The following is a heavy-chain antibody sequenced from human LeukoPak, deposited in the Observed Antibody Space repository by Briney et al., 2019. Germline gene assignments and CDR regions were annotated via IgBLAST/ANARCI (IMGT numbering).Heavy chain of an antibody. J-gene: IGHJ4*02. CDR2: ISYDGSNK. V-gene: IGHV3-30-3*01. CDR3: AREVAGTGYFDY. Sequence: PGGSLRLSCAASGFTFSSYAMHWVRQAPGKGLGWVAVISYDGSNKYYADSVKGRFTISRDNSKNTLYLQMNSLRAEDTAVYYCAREVAGTGYFDYWGQGTLVTVSS. D-gene: IGHD6-19*01. CDR1: GFTFSSYA.